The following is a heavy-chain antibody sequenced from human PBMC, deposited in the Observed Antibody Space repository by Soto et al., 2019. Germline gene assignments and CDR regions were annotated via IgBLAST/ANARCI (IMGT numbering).Heavy chain of an antibody. V-gene: IGHV4-59*02. CDR2: IYYSGST. CDR3: ARGFRDSSGYYERWTYGMDV. J-gene: IGHJ6*02. Sequence: SETLSLTCTVSGGSVSSYYWSWIRQPPGKGLEWIGYIYYSGSTNYNPSLKSRVTISVDTSKNQFSLKLSSVTAADTAVYYCARGFRDSSGYYERWTYGMDVWGQGTTVTVSS. CDR1: GGSVSSYY. D-gene: IGHD3-22*01.